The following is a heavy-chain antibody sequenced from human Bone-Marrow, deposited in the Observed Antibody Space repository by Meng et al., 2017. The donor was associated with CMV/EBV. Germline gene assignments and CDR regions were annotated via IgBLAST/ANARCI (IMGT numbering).Heavy chain of an antibody. V-gene: IGHV1-69*01. CDR3: ARDSVAPWGWFDP. Sequence: CKASGGTFSSSAISWWRQDPGQGLEWMGGIIPIFGTANYAQKFQGRVTITADESTSTAYLELSSLRSEDTAVYYCARDSVAPWGWFDPWGQGTLVTVSS. J-gene: IGHJ5*02. CDR2: IIPIFGTA. D-gene: IGHD6-19*01. CDR1: GGTFSSSA.